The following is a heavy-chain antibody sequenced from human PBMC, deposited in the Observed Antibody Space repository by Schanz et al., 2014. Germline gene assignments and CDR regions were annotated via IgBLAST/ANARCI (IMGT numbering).Heavy chain of an antibody. V-gene: IGHV3-23*01. CDR1: GFTFRNYG. Sequence: QLLESGGGLVQPGGSLRLSCAASGFTFRNYGMSWVRQTPGKGLEWVSSITTGGNTYYRDSVKGRFIVSRDNSKNTLYLEMNRLRVDDTAVYYCSKDKQGSRSDDSWGQGTLVTVSS. CDR2: ITTGGNT. CDR3: SKDKQGSRSDDS. D-gene: IGHD2-15*01. J-gene: IGHJ5*01.